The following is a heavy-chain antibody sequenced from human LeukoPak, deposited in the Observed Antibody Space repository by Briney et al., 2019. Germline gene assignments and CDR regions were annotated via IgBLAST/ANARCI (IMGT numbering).Heavy chain of an antibody. V-gene: IGHV5-51*01. CDR1: GYSFANYG. CDR3: ARPTYSGSYSGGFDY. D-gene: IGHD1-26*01. J-gene: IGHJ4*02. Sequence: GESLKISCKGSGYSFANYGIGWVRQVPGKGLEWMGIVYPGDSTARYSPSFQGQVTVSADESISTAYLHWSSLKASDTAMYYCARPTYSGSYSGGFDYWGQGTLVTVSS. CDR2: VYPGDSTA.